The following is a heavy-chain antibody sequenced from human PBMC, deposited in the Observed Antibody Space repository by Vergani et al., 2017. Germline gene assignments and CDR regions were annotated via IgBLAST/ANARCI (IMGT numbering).Heavy chain of an antibody. CDR1: GFTVSGNY. Sequence: EVQLVESGGGLVQPGGSLILSCAASGFTVSGNYMTWVRQAPGKGLEWVSVIYIGGKTYYADPVKGRFTISRDDSTNTVSLQMNSLRADDTGVYYCARGGGPHHFDYWGQGTQVTVSS. J-gene: IGHJ4*02. D-gene: IGHD1-26*01. CDR3: ARGGGPHHFDY. V-gene: IGHV3-66*01. CDR2: IYIGGKT.